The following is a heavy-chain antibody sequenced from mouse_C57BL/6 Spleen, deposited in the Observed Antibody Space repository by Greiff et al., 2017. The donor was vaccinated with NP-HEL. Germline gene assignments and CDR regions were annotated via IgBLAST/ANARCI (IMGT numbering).Heavy chain of an antibody. D-gene: IGHD1-1*01. CDR1: GYTFTSYG. V-gene: IGHV1-81*01. CDR3: ARLGDYYGSSTFAY. J-gene: IGHJ3*01. CDR2: IYPRSGNT. Sequence: VQLQQSGAELARPGASVKLSCKASGYTFTSYGISWVKQRTGQGLEWIGEIYPRSGNTYYNEKFKGKATLTADKSSSTAYMELRSLTSEDSAVYFCARLGDYYGSSTFAYWGQGTLVTVSA.